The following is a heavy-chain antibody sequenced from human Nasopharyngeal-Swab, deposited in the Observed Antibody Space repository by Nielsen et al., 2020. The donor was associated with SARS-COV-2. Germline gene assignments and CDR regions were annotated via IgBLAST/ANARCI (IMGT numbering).Heavy chain of an antibody. V-gene: IGHV4-34*01. J-gene: IGHJ3*02. Sequence: SETLSLTCAVYGGSFSGYYWSWIRQPPGKGLEWIGEINHSGSTNYNPSLKSRVTISVDTSKNQFSLKLSSVTAADTAVYYCTRGGGSWIQPWLSAFDIWGQGTMVTVSS. CDR3: TRGGGSWIQPWLSAFDI. CDR1: GGSFSGYY. D-gene: IGHD5-18*01. CDR2: INHSGST.